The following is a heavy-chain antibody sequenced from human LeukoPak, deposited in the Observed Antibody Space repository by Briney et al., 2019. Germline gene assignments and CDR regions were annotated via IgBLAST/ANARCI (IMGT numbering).Heavy chain of an antibody. CDR2: INHSGST. J-gene: IGHJ4*02. CDR1: GGSFSGYY. Sequence: SETLSLTCAVYGGSFSGYYWSWIRQPPGEGLEWIGEINHSGSTNYNPSLKSRVTISVDTSKNQFSLKLSSVTAADTAVYYCARGPRRYGSGSYYNYWGQGTLVTVSS. D-gene: IGHD3-10*01. V-gene: IGHV4-34*01. CDR3: ARGPRRYGSGSYYNY.